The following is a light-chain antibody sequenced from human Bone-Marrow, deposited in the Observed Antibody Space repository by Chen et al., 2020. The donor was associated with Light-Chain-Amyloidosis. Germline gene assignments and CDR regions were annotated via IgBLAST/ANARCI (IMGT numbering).Light chain of an antibody. V-gene: IGKV3-20*01. CDR2: GSS. CDR1: QTISSNY. Sequence: EIVLKQSPGTLSLSPGEGANLSCRYSQTISSNYLTWYQQKFGQAPRLLIYGSSSRATGIPDRFTGSGSGTDFTLTINRLEPEDFAMYYCQQYGTSPLTFGGGTKVEIK. CDR3: QQYGTSPLT. J-gene: IGKJ4*01.